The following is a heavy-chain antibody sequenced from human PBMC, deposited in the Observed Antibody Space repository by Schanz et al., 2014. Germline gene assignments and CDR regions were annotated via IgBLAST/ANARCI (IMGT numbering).Heavy chain of an antibody. V-gene: IGHV3-30*04. J-gene: IGHJ3*02. CDR3: AKDPHKDYGGKPQALDI. CDR1: GFIFSNFA. CDR2: ISYDGGHK. D-gene: IGHD4-17*01. Sequence: VQLVESGGGLVQPGGSLRLSCAASGFIFSNFAMEWVRQAPGKGLEWVALISYDGGHKYYADSVKGRFTISRDNSKNTLYLQMSSLRTEDTALYYCAKDPHKDYGGKPQALDIWGQGTMVTVSS.